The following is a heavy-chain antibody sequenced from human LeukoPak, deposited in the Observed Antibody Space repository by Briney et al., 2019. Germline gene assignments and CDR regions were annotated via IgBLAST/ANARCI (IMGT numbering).Heavy chain of an antibody. J-gene: IGHJ4*02. CDR3: TRGEGFCDY. Sequence: ASVKVSCKASGYTFSNYAISWMRQAPGQGLEWMAWITVYNGNTNYAQKLQGRVTVTADTSTSTAYMELRNLRSGDTAVYYCTRGEGFCDYWGQGTLVTVSS. CDR1: GYTFSNYA. V-gene: IGHV1-18*01. D-gene: IGHD1-26*01. CDR2: ITVYNGNT.